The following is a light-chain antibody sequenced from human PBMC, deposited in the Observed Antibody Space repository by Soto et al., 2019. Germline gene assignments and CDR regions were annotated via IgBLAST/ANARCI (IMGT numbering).Light chain of an antibody. CDR1: SSDVGGYND. J-gene: IGLJ2*01. CDR2: DVS. Sequence: QSALTQPASVSGSPGQSITISCTGTSSDVGGYNDVSWYQQHPGKAPKLLIYDVSNRPSGVSNRFSGSKSGTTASLTISGLQAEDEADYYCSSYTSSSSLVVFGGGTKLTVL. CDR3: SSYTSSSSLVV. V-gene: IGLV2-14*01.